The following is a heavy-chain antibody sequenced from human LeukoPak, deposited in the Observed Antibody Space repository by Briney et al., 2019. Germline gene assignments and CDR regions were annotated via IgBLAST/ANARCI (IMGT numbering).Heavy chain of an antibody. CDR1: GYTLTYLA. J-gene: IGHJ1*01. CDR3: ATNSESYFLH. Sequence: ASVKVSCKVSGYTLTYLAMHWVRQAPGKGLEWMGGFDPEDGETIYAQNFQGRVTMTEDTSTDTAYMELSSLRSEDTAVYYCATNSESYFLHWGQGTLVTVSS. D-gene: IGHD1-26*01. V-gene: IGHV1-24*01. CDR2: FDPEDGET.